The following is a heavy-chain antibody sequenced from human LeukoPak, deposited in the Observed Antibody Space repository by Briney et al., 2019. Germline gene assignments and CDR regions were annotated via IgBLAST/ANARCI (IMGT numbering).Heavy chain of an antibody. Sequence: GGSLRLSCAASGFTFDDYGMSWVRQAPGKGLEWVSGINWNGGSTGYADSVKGRFTISRDNAKNSLYLQMNSLRAEGTALYYCARASGSFPFDYWGQGTLVTVSS. CDR2: INWNGGST. CDR3: ARASGSFPFDY. V-gene: IGHV3-20*04. D-gene: IGHD1-26*01. J-gene: IGHJ4*02. CDR1: GFTFDDYG.